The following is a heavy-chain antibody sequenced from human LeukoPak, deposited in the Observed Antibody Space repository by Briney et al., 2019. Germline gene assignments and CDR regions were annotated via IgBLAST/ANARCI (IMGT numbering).Heavy chain of an antibody. V-gene: IGHV4-31*03. CDR3: ARAYSYDYHSSGYYAPKHFQH. Sequence: PSETLSLTCTVSGGSISSGGYYWSWIRQHPGKGLEWIGYIYYSGSPYYNPSLKSRLTISVDTSKNQFSLQLTSVTAADTAVYYCARAYSYDYHSSGYYAPKHFQHWGQGTLVTVSS. CDR1: GGSISSGGYY. D-gene: IGHD3-22*01. CDR2: IYYSGSP. J-gene: IGHJ1*01.